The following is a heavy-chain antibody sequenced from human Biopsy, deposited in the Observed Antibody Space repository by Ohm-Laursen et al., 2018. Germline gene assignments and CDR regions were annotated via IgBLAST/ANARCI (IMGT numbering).Heavy chain of an antibody. CDR3: VRGRSMDV. J-gene: IGHJ6*02. V-gene: IGHV3-7*01. Sequence: SLRLSCSASGFTFRDCGMLWVRQAPDKGLEWVAMIKQDGSEDYYVDSVKGRFTISRDNAQKSLDLQLNSLRAEDTAVYYCVRGRSMDVWGQGTTVTVSS. CDR2: IKQDGSED. CDR1: GFTFRDCG.